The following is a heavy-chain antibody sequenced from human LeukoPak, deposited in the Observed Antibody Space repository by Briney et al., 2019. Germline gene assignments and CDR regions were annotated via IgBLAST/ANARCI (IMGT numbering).Heavy chain of an antibody. CDR3: ARDYDFWSGKGPFDY. J-gene: IGHJ4*02. CDR2: ISAYNGNT. Sequence: ASVKVSCKASRYTFTSYGISWVRQAPGQGLEWMGWISAYNGNTNYAQKLQGRVTMTTDTSTSTAYMELRSLRSDDTAVYYCARDYDFWSGKGPFDYWGQGTLVTVSS. D-gene: IGHD3-3*01. V-gene: IGHV1-18*01. CDR1: RYTFTSYG.